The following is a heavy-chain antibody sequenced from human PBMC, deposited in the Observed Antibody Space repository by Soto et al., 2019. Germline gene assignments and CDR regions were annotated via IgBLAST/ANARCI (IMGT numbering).Heavy chain of an antibody. CDR2: INHSGST. CDR3: ARAPSDSSSWFGHDAFDT. CDR1: GGSFSGYY. J-gene: IGHJ3*02. V-gene: IGHV4-34*01. Sequence: QVQLQQWGAGLLKPSETLSLTCAVYGGSFSGYYWSWIRQPPGKGLEWIGEINHSGSTNYNPSLKSRVTISVDTSKNQFSLKLSSVTAADTAVYYCARAPSDSSSWFGHDAFDTWGQGTMVTVSS. D-gene: IGHD6-13*01.